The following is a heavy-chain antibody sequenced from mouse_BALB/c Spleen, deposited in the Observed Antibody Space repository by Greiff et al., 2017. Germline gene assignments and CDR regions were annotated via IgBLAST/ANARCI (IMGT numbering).Heavy chain of an antibody. CDR3: ARNGNYFGYFDY. CDR1: GFNIKDTY. D-gene: IGHD2-1*01. V-gene: IGHV14-3*02. Sequence: VQLKESGAELVKPGASVKLSCTASGFNIKDTYMHWVKQRPEQGLEWIGRIDPANGNTKYDPKFQGKATITADTSSNTAYLQLSSLTSEDTAVYYCARNGNYFGYFDYWGQGTTLTVSS. J-gene: IGHJ2*01. CDR2: IDPANGNT.